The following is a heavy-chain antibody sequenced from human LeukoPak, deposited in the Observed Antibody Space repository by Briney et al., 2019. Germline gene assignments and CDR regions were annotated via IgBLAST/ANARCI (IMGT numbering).Heavy chain of an antibody. D-gene: IGHD6-13*01. Sequence: GGSLRLSCAASGFTFSSYWMSWVRQAPGKGLEWVANIKQDGSEKYYVDSVEGRFTISRDNAKNSLYLQMNSLRAEDTAVYYCARDRRRAAAGTTLYYFDYWGQGTLVTVSS. J-gene: IGHJ4*02. CDR2: IKQDGSEK. V-gene: IGHV3-7*01. CDR1: GFTFSSYW. CDR3: ARDRRRAAAGTTLYYFDY.